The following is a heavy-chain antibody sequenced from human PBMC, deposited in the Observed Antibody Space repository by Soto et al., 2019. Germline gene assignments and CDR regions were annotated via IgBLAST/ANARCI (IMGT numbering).Heavy chain of an antibody. Sequence: PSETLSLTCTVSGGSISSGDYYWSWIRQPPGKGLEWIGYIYYSGSTYYNPSLKSRVTISVDTSKNQFSLKLSSVTAADTAVYYCAGASVQWLYTHFDYWGQGTLVTVSS. CDR2: IYYSGST. J-gene: IGHJ4*02. V-gene: IGHV4-30-4*01. CDR1: GGSISSGDYY. CDR3: AGASVQWLYTHFDY. D-gene: IGHD3-22*01.